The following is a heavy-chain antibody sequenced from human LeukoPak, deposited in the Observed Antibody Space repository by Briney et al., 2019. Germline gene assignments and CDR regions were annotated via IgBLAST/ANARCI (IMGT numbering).Heavy chain of an antibody. Sequence: ASVKVSCKASGYTFTSYGISWVRQASGQGLEWMGWISAYNGNTNYAQKLQGRVTMTTDTSTSTAYMELRSLRSDDTAVYYCARVQYYYDSSGYYYDWFDPWGQGTLVTVSS. CDR2: ISAYNGNT. V-gene: IGHV1-18*01. J-gene: IGHJ5*02. D-gene: IGHD3-22*01. CDR1: GYTFTSYG. CDR3: ARVQYYYDSSGYYYDWFDP.